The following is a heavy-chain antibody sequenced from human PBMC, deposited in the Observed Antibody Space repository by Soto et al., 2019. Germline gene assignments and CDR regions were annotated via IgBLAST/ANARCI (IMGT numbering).Heavy chain of an antibody. J-gene: IGHJ2*01. CDR1: GGSISSGGYY. V-gene: IGHV4-31*03. CDR2: IYYSGST. CDR3: ARYQLKASWDQNGYFDL. Sequence: SETLSLTCTVSGGSISSGGYYWSWIRQHPGKGLEWIGYIYYSGSTYYNPSLKSRVTISVDTSKNQFSLKLSSVTAADTAVYYCARYQLKASWDQNGYFDLWGRGTLVTVSS. D-gene: IGHD7-27*01.